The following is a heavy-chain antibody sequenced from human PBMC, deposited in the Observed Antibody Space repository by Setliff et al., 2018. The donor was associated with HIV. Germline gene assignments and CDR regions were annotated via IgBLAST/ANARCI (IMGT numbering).Heavy chain of an antibody. CDR2: INPNDGTT. CDR3: VKEYHTEVTDTRVANYFDY. D-gene: IGHD4-4*01. CDR1: GYTFTSCF. V-gene: IGHV1-46*01. J-gene: IGHJ4*02. Sequence: ASVKVSCKASGYTFTSCFMHWVRQAPGQGLEYMGIINPNDGTTDYTQKFQDRVTMTSDTSTSTVYMELRSLRSEDTAIYYCVKEYHTEVTDTRVANYFDYWGQGTLVTVSS.